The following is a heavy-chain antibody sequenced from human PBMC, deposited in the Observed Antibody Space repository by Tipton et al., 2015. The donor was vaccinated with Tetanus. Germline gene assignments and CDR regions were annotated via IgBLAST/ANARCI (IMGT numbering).Heavy chain of an antibody. D-gene: IGHD6-19*01. Sequence: QVQLVQSGAEVKKPGASVKVSCKASGYTFTHYGISWVRQAPGQGLEWVGWISPFTGDTGYAQNLQDRLILTTDTSTATAYVEVRSLTSDDTAVYYCARDRAVPVQAYGTDVWGQGTSVTVSS. CDR3: ARDRAVPVQAYGTDV. V-gene: IGHV1-18*01. CDR2: ISPFTGDT. CDR1: GYTFTHYG. J-gene: IGHJ6*02.